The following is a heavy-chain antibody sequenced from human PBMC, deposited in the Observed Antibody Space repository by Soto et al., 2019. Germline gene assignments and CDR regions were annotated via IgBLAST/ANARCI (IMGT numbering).Heavy chain of an antibody. D-gene: IGHD6-19*01. V-gene: IGHV2-26*01. Sequence: QVTLKESGPVLVKPTETLTLRCTVSGLSITDSEMGVSWIRQPPGQPLEWLAHIDSSGEKSYRTFLKSRLANSKDTSKSQIVLTMTNMDPADTATYYCARRHLAVAVSPWFDPWGQGIQVTVSS. CDR3: ARRHLAVAVSPWFDP. J-gene: IGHJ5*02. CDR2: IDSSGEK. CDR1: GLSITDSEMG.